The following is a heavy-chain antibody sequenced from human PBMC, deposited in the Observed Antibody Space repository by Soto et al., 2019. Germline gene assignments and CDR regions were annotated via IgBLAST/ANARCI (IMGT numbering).Heavy chain of an antibody. V-gene: IGHV3-30*03. CDR3: ARSRNGAVPDSINF. J-gene: IGHJ4*02. CDR2: ISRDGSSK. D-gene: IGHD2-8*01. CDR1: GFALSTYW. Sequence: GGSLRLSCEASGFALSTYWMSRVRQAPGEGLEWVAVISRDGSSKYYGDSVKGRFTVSRDNSNNTLYLSMTSLRPDDTAVFYCARSRNGAVPDSINFWGQGTLVTVSS.